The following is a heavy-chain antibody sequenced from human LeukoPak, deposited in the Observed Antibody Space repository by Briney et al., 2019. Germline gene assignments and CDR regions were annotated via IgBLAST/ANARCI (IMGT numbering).Heavy chain of an antibody. D-gene: IGHD2-21*02. CDR2: FDPEDGET. J-gene: IGHJ5*02. V-gene: IGHV1-24*01. CDR3: ATERLAYCGGDFSYRWFDP. CDR1: GYTLTELS. Sequence: ASVKVSCEVSGYTLTELSMHWVRQAPGKGLEWMGGFDPEDGETIYAQKFQGRVTMTEDTSTDTAYMELSSLRSEDTAVYYCATERLAYCGGDFSYRWFDPWGQGTLVTVSS.